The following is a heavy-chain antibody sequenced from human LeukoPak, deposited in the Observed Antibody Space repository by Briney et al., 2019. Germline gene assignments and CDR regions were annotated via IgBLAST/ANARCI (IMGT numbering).Heavy chain of an antibody. J-gene: IGHJ4*02. D-gene: IGHD3-10*01. CDR3: ASDYGGPSWFGGIDY. CDR2: INPNSGGT. Sequence: ASVKVSCKASGYSFTAYFIQWVRQTPGQGLEWMGWINPNSGGTNYAQKFQGRVTMTRDTSISTAYMELSRLSSDDTAVYYCASDYGGPSWFGGIDYWGQGTLVTVSS. CDR1: GYSFTAYF. V-gene: IGHV1-2*02.